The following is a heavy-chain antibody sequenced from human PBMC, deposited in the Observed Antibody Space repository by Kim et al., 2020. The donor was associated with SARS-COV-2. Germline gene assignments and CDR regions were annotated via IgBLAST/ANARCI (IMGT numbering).Heavy chain of an antibody. CDR3: ARRGGVAASALSYFDS. Sequence: ASVKVSCKTSGYIFTSYPMHWVRQAPGQRFEWMGWINTANGNTQYSQKFQGRVTITRDTSATTVYLEVSGLTSEDTAVYYCARRGGVAASALSYFDSWGQGTLVTASS. J-gene: IGHJ4*02. CDR2: INTANGNT. CDR1: GYIFTSYP. V-gene: IGHV1-3*04. D-gene: IGHD3-16*01.